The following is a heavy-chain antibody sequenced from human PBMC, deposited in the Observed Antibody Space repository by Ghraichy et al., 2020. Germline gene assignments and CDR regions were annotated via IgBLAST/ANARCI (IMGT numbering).Heavy chain of an antibody. CDR1: GASAVINSGYY. CDR2: LRYSGES. Sequence: SETLSLTCTVSGASAVINSGYYWDWIRQSPEKGLEWIASLRYSGESLYNPSLKSRVTVSVDASKNQLFLTLRSVTAADTALYYCARHFGMTTATTDRGLDPWGQGTLVTVSS. J-gene: IGHJ5*02. D-gene: IGHD4-17*01. V-gene: IGHV4-39*01. CDR3: ARHFGMTTATTDRGLDP.